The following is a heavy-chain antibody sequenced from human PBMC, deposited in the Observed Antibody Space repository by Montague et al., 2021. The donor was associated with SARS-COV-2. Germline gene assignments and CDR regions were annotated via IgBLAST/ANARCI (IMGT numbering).Heavy chain of an antibody. J-gene: IGHJ4*02. CDR2: TYYRSKWYN. V-gene: IGHV6-1*01. CDR3: ARLPVGSKYYFDF. Sequence: CAISGDSVSSNIATWNWIRQSPSRGLEWLGRTYYRSKWYNDYAESVKSRITIDPDTSKHQFYLHLNSVTPEDTAVYYCARLPVGSKYYFDFWGQGTLVA. D-gene: IGHD2-2*01. CDR1: GDSVSSNIAT.